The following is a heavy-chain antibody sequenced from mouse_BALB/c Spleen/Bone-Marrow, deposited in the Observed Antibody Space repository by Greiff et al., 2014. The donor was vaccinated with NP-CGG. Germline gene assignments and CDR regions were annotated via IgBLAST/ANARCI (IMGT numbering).Heavy chain of an antibody. D-gene: IGHD2-4*01. CDR1: GFNIKDTY. V-gene: IGHV14-3*02. Sequence: VQLQQSGAELVKPGASVKLSCTASGFNIKDTYMHWVKQRPEQGLEWIGRIDPANGNIKYDPKFQGKATITADTSSNTAYLQLSSLTSEDTAVYYCALYYDYDVGYWGQGTTLTVSS. J-gene: IGHJ2*01. CDR3: ALYYDYDVGY. CDR2: IDPANGNI.